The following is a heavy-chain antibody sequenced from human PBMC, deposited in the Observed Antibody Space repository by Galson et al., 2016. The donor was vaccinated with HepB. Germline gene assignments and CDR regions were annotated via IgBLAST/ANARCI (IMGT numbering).Heavy chain of an antibody. Sequence: SGAEVKKPGESLKISCQASGYTFATYWIGWVRQMPGKGLEWMGVIYPDDSDTRYSPSFQGHVTFSADKSINTAYLQWSSLMASDSAMYFCARVGATTPVDHWGQGTLVTVSS. D-gene: IGHD1-26*01. J-gene: IGHJ4*02. V-gene: IGHV5-51*01. CDR1: GYTFATYW. CDR2: IYPDDSDT. CDR3: ARVGATTPVDH.